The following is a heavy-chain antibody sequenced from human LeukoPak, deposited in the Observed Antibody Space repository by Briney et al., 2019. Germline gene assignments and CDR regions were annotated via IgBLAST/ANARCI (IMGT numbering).Heavy chain of an antibody. CDR2: IYYSGST. CDR3: ASLTFWVYYQDPYAFDI. V-gene: IGHV4-39*01. J-gene: IGHJ3*02. D-gene: IGHD3-10*01. CDR1: GGSISSSSYY. Sequence: SETLSLTCTVSGGSISSSSYYWGWIRQPPGKGLEWIGSIYYSGSTYYNPSLKSRVTISVDTSKNQFSLKLSSVTAADTAVYYCASLTFWVYYQDPYAFDIWGQGTMVTVSS.